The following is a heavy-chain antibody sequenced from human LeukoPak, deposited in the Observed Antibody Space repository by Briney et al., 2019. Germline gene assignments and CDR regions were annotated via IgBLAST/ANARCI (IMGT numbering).Heavy chain of an antibody. CDR3: AKAGEGSSGWYEVAYYFDY. J-gene: IGHJ4*02. CDR2: IIVSGGGT. CDR1: GFSLSSYA. D-gene: IGHD6-19*01. V-gene: IGHV3-23*01. Sequence: GGSPRLSRAVPGFSLSSYAKSWVRPAPGQGLEWGSVIIVSGGGTYYTESLKGRFTISRDNSQRTLYLQMKSPRAEDTAAYYCAKAGEGSSGWYEVAYYFDYWGEGALVSVSS.